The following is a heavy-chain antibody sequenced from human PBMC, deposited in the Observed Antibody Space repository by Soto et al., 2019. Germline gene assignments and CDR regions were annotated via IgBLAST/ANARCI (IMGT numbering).Heavy chain of an antibody. J-gene: IGHJ4*02. CDR1: GYSFTSYW. D-gene: IGHD6-6*01. CDR2: IDPSDSYT. CDR3: ARHDYSSSSDDY. Sequence: PGESLKISCKGSGYSFTSYWISWVRQMPGKGLEWMGRIDPSDSYTNYSPSFQGHVTISADKSISTAYLQWSSLKASDTARYYCARHDYSSSSDDYWGQGTLVTVSS. V-gene: IGHV5-10-1*01.